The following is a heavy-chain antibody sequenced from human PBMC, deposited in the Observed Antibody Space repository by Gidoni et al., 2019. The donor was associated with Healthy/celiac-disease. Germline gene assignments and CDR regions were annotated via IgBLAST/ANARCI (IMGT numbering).Heavy chain of an antibody. CDR3: AKRETVTRYNWFDP. CDR2: ISGSGGST. D-gene: IGHD4-4*01. J-gene: IGHJ5*02. Sequence: EVQLLESGGGLVQPGGSLRLSCAASGFTFSSYAMGWVRQAPGKGLEWVSAISGSGGSTYYADSVKGRLTISRDNSKNTLYLQMNGLRAEDTAVYYCAKRETVTRYNWFDPWGQGTLVTVSS. V-gene: IGHV3-23*01. CDR1: GFTFSSYA.